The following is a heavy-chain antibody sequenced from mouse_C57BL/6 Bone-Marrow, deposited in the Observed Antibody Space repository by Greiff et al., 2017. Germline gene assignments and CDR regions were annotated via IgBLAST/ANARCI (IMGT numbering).Heavy chain of an antibody. Sequence: VLLQQPGAELVKPGASVKVSCKASGYTFTSYWMHWVQQRPGQGLEWIGRIHPSDSDTNYHQKVKGKVTLTVDKASSTAYMQLSSLISEGSAVYSCAITFINFAYWGKGTLVTVSA. CDR1: GYTFTSYW. J-gene: IGHJ3*01. V-gene: IGHV1-74*01. CDR3: AITFINFAY. D-gene: IGHD1-1*01. CDR2: IHPSDSDT.